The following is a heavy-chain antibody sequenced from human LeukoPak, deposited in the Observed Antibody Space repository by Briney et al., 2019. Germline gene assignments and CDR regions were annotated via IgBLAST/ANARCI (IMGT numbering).Heavy chain of an antibody. CDR1: GFTFSNAW. J-gene: IGHJ6*02. Sequence: PGGSLRLSCAASGFTFSNAWMSWVRQAPGKGLEWVGRIKSKTDGGTTDYAAPVKGRFTISRDDSKNTLYLQMNSLKTEDTAVYYCARDAEFTIRGQDYYGMDVWGQGTTVTVSS. D-gene: IGHD3-9*01. CDR3: ARDAEFTIRGQDYYGMDV. V-gene: IGHV3-15*01. CDR2: IKSKTDGGTT.